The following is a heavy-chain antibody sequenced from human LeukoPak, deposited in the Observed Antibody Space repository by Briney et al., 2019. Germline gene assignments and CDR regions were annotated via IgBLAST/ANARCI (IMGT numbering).Heavy chain of an antibody. CDR3: ARDREVGSTDDAFDI. J-gene: IGHJ3*02. CDR1: GGTFSSYA. Sequence: ASVKVSCKASGGTFSSYAISWVRQAPGQGLEWMGRINPNSGGTNYSQKFQGRVTVTRDTSISTAYMELSGLRHDDTAVYYCARDREVGSTDDAFDIWGQGTMVTVSS. CDR2: INPNSGGT. V-gene: IGHV1-2*06. D-gene: IGHD1-26*01.